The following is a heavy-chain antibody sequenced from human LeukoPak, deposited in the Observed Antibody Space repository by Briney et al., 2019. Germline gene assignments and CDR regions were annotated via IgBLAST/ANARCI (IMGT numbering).Heavy chain of an antibody. Sequence: GGSLRLSCAASGFTFSTSALSWVRQAPGKGLEWVSAVSGSGGSTYYADSVKGRFTISRDNSKNTVYLQMNSLRAEDMAVYYCAKPKVGAKYYYGMDVWGQGTTVTVSS. CDR1: GFTFSTSA. D-gene: IGHD1-26*01. CDR2: VSGSGGST. J-gene: IGHJ6*02. V-gene: IGHV3-23*01. CDR3: AKPKVGAKYYYGMDV.